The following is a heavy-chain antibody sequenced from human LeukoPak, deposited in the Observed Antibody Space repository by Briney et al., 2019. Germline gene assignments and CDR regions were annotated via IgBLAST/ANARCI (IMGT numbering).Heavy chain of an antibody. J-gene: IGHJ4*02. Sequence: GGSLRLSCAASGFSSGTYWMTWVRQAPGKGLEWVANIKQNGDEEFYADSVKGRFTISRDNAKNSLYLQMHSLRGEDTAVYYCARARYFDWLVGDFWGQGTLVTVSS. CDR1: GFSSGTYW. V-gene: IGHV3-7*03. CDR2: IKQNGDEE. D-gene: IGHD3-9*01. CDR3: ARARYFDWLVGDF.